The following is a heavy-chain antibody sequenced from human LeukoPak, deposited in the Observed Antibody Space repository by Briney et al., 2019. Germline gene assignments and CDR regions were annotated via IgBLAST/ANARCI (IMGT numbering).Heavy chain of an antibody. D-gene: IGHD6-13*01. J-gene: IGHJ6*03. CDR1: GGSIRSNY. Sequence: SETLSLTCTVSGGSIRSNYWSWIRQSAGKGLEWIGRIYSSGNTNYNPSFESRVTMSVDTSKNQLSLKLKSVTAADTAVYYCARTLDKDSSSAPYYYMDVWGKGTTVTVSS. V-gene: IGHV4-4*07. CDR2: IYSSGNT. CDR3: ARTLDKDSSSAPYYYMDV.